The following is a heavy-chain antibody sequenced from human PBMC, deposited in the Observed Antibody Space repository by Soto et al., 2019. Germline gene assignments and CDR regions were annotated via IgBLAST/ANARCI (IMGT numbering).Heavy chain of an antibody. CDR2: ISAYNGNT. D-gene: IGHD3-10*01. V-gene: IGHV1-18*01. CDR3: ARGPVLLWFGEPNFDY. Sequence: QVQLVQSGAEVKKPGASVKVSCKASGYTFTSYGISWVRQAPGQGLEWMGWISAYNGNTNYAQKLQGRVTMTXXTXTNXAYMELRSLRSDDTAVYYCARGPVLLWFGEPNFDYWGQGTLVTVSS. J-gene: IGHJ4*02. CDR1: GYTFTSYG.